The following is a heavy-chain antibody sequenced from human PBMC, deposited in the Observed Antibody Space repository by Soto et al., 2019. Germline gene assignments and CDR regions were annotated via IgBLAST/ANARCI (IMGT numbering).Heavy chain of an antibody. V-gene: IGHV1-46*01. Sequence: GASVKVSCKASGYTFTSYNLHWVRQAPGQGLEWMGVVNPSDGSANYAQKFQGRVTMTRDTSTSTVYMELSSLTFEDTAVYYCVRLVGASRSWFGPWGQGTLVTVS. D-gene: IGHD1-26*01. CDR1: GYTFTSYN. CDR3: VRLVGASRSWFGP. CDR2: VNPSDGSA. J-gene: IGHJ5*02.